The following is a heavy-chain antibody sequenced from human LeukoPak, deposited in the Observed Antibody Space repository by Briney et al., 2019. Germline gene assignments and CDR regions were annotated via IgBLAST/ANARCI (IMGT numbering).Heavy chain of an antibody. CDR1: GYTLSELS. CDR3: AILKVGGYDKADY. D-gene: IGHD5-12*01. V-gene: IGHV1-24*01. Sequence: ASVKVSCKVSGYTLSELSMHWVRQAPGKGLEWMGGLDPEDGETIYAQHFQGRVTMTEDTSTDTAYMELSSLRSEDTAVYYCAILKVGGYDKADYWGQGTLVTVSS. J-gene: IGHJ4*02. CDR2: LDPEDGET.